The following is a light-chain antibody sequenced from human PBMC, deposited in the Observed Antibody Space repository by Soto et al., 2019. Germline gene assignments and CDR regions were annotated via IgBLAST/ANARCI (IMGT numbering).Light chain of an antibody. CDR1: SSDVGRYNY. CDR3: CSYAGGYIFV. J-gene: IGLJ1*01. CDR2: DVT. Sequence: QSALTQPRSVSGSPGQSVTISCTGTSSDVGRYNYVSWYQQHPGKAPNLIIYDVTKRPSGVPDRFSGSKSGTPASLTISGLQAEDEVDYYCCSYAGGYIFVFGTGTKVTVL. V-gene: IGLV2-11*01.